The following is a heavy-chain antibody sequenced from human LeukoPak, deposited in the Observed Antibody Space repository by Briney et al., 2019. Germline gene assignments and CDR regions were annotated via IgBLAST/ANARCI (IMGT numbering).Heavy chain of an antibody. CDR2: INGDGSTL. Sequence: PGGSLRLSCVASGFIFNKNWMHWVRQAPGKGLVWVSRINGDGSTLSYADSVKGRFTISRDNAKNTLYLQMNSLRAEDTAVYYCARGNAHAFDIWGQGTMVTVSS. V-gene: IGHV3-74*01. J-gene: IGHJ3*02. CDR3: ARGNAHAFDI. CDR1: GFIFNKNW. D-gene: IGHD1-1*01.